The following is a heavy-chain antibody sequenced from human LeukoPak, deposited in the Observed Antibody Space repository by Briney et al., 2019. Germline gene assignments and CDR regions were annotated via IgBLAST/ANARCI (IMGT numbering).Heavy chain of an antibody. V-gene: IGHV1-69*13. CDR1: GGTFSSYA. CDR2: IIPIFGTA. Sequence: GASVKVSCKASGGTFSSYAISWVRQAPGQGLEWMGGIIPIFGTANYAQKFQGRVTITADDSTSTAYMELSSLRSEDTAVYYCARWSSGIAVAEPPGWGQGTLVTVSS. D-gene: IGHD6-19*01. J-gene: IGHJ4*02. CDR3: ARWSSGIAVAEPPG.